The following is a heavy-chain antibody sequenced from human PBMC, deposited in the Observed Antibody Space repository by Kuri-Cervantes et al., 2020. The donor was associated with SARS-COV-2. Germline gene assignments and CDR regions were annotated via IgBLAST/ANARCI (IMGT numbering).Heavy chain of an antibody. CDR2: IKQDGSEK. CDR1: GFTFGDYA. CDR3: GIGIALGY. V-gene: IGHV3-7*01. D-gene: IGHD6-13*01. J-gene: IGHJ4*02. Sequence: GESLKISCTASGFTFGDYAMSWVRQAPGKGLEWVANIKQDGSEKYYVDSVKGRFTISRDNAKNSLYLQMNSLRAEDTAVYYCGIGIALGYWGQGTLVTVSS.